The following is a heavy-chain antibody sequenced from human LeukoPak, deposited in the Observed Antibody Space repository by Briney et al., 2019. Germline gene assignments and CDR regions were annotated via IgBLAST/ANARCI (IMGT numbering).Heavy chain of an antibody. D-gene: IGHD2-2*01. Sequence: SETLSLTCAVYGGSFSGYYWSWIRQPPGQGLEWIGEINHSGSTNYNPSLKSRVTISVDTSKNQFSLKLSSVTAADTAVYYCARGGGKCSSTSCYATYYYYGMYVWGKGTTVTVSS. J-gene: IGHJ6*04. CDR1: GGSFSGYY. CDR2: INHSGST. V-gene: IGHV4-34*01. CDR3: ARGGGKCSSTSCYATYYYYGMYV.